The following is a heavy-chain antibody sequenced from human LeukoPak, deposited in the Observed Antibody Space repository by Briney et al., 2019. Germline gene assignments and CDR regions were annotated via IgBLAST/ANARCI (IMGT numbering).Heavy chain of an antibody. J-gene: IGHJ4*02. D-gene: IGHD3-3*01. CDR2: ISGSGGST. Sequence: GVSLRLSCAASGFTFSSYGMSWVRQAPGKGLEWVSAISGSGGSTYYADPVKGRFTISRDNSKNTLYLQMNSLRAEDTAVYYCAKDGDFWSGPHDYWGQGTLVTVSS. CDR3: AKDGDFWSGPHDY. CDR1: GFTFSSYG. V-gene: IGHV3-23*01.